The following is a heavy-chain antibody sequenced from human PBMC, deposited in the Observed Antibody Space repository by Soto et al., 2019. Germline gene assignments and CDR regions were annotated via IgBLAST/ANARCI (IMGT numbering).Heavy chain of an antibody. Sequence: ASVKVSCKASGYTFSRYGISWVRQAPGQGLEWMGWISTYNSNTNYAQSLKGRVTMSTDTFTSIVFMELRSPTSDDTAVYYCAREGYCSSGSCALYSHEYFGMDVWGQGTTVTVSS. J-gene: IGHJ6*02. CDR1: GYTFSRYG. CDR3: AREGYCSSGSCALYSHEYFGMDV. V-gene: IGHV1-18*01. D-gene: IGHD2-15*01. CDR2: ISTYNSNT.